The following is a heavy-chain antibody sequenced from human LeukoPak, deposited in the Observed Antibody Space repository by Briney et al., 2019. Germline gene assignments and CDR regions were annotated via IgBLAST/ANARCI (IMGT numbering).Heavy chain of an antibody. J-gene: IGHJ4*02. CDR2: IRYDGSNK. CDR1: GFTFSSYG. Sequence: GGSLRLSCAASGFTFSSYGMHWVRQAPGKGLEWVAFIRYDGSNKYYADSVEGRFTISRDNSKNTLYLQMNSLRAEDTAVYYCAKEGRWLQIAIDYWGQGTLVTVSS. V-gene: IGHV3-30*02. CDR3: AKEGRWLQIAIDY. D-gene: IGHD5-24*01.